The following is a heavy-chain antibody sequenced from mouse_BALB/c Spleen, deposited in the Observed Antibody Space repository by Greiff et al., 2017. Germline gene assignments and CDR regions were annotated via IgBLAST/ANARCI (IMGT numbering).Heavy chain of an antibody. V-gene: IGHV1-54*01. CDR1: GYAFTNYL. CDR3: EREVHY. Sequence: QVQLKQSGAELVRPGTSVTVSCKASGYAFTNYLIEWVKQRPGQGLEWIGVINPGSGGTNYNEKFKGKATLTADKSSSTAYMQLSSLTSDDSAVYFCEREVHYWGQGTLVTVSA. J-gene: IGHJ3*01. CDR2: INPGSGGT.